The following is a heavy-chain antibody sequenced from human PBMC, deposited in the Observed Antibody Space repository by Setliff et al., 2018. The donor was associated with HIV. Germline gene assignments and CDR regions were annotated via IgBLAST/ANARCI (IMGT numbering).Heavy chain of an antibody. CDR2: IIPIFGTT. Sequence: VASVKVSCKASGGTFSSYAISWVRRAPGQGPEWMGAIIPIFGTTKYAQRFQGRVTITADASTSTAYMELSSLRSEDTAVYYCSRVNYPSLSSSWYRLDYYYYMDVWGKGTMVTVSS. CDR1: GGTFSSYA. J-gene: IGHJ6*03. V-gene: IGHV1-69*13. CDR3: SRVNYPSLSSSWYRLDYYYYMDV. D-gene: IGHD6-13*01.